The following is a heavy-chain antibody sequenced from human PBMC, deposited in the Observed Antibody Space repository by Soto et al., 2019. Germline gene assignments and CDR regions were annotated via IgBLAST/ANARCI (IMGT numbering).Heavy chain of an antibody. Sequence: SVKVSCKASGGTFSSYAISWVRQAPGQGLEWMGGIIPIFGTANYAQKFQGRVTITADESTSTAYMELSSLRSEDTAVYYCAREYYDSSGYPYAFDIWGQGKMVTVSS. J-gene: IGHJ3*02. CDR3: AREYYDSSGYPYAFDI. D-gene: IGHD3-22*01. CDR2: IIPIFGTA. V-gene: IGHV1-69*13. CDR1: GGTFSSYA.